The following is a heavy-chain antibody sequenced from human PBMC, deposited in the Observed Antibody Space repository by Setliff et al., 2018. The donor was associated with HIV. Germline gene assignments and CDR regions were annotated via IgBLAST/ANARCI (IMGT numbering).Heavy chain of an antibody. CDR2: IYYSGST. V-gene: IGHV4-59*08. CDR3: ARRGDFFYYAMDV. CDR1: GGSISSHY. J-gene: IGHJ6*02. Sequence: SETLSLTCTVSGGSISSHYWSWIRQPPGKGLEWIGSIYYSGSTNYNPSLKSRVTISVDPSKNQFSLKLSSVTAADTAVYYCARRGDFFYYAMDVWGQGTTVTVSS.